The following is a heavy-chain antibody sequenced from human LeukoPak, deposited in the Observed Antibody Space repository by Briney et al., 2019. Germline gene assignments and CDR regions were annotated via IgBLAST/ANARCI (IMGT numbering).Heavy chain of an antibody. Sequence: ASVKVSCKASGYTFTSYAIHWVRQAPGQGLEWMGWITPSGGTNYPQKFQGRVAITWDTSITTAYMDLSRLTSDDTAEYYCARDRYGDGFAHLDYWGQGALVTVSS. D-gene: IGHD5-24*01. CDR2: ITPSGGT. J-gene: IGHJ4*02. CDR3: ARDRYGDGFAHLDY. CDR1: GYTFTSYA. V-gene: IGHV1-2*02.